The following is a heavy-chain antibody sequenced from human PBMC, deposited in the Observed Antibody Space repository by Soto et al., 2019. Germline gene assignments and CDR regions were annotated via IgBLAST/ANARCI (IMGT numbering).Heavy chain of an antibody. Sequence: ASVKVSCKASGYTFTSCGISWVRQAPGQGLEWMGGISAYNGKTNYAQKFQGRVTMTTDTSTSTAYMELSSLRSEDTAVYYCARDSYCSGGSCYSNWFDPWGQGTLVTVSS. V-gene: IGHV1-18*01. CDR2: ISAYNGKT. CDR1: GYTFTSCG. D-gene: IGHD2-15*01. CDR3: ARDSYCSGGSCYSNWFDP. J-gene: IGHJ5*02.